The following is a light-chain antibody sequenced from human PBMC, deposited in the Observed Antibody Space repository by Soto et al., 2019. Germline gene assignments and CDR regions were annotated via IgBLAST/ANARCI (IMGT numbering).Light chain of an antibody. Sequence: DIVMTQSPDSLAVSLGERATINCKSSQSVLYSSNNNNYLAWYQQKPGQPPKLLVSWASSRESGVPDRFSGSGSGTDFTLTINRLQAEDVAVYYCQHYYTSPLTFGGGTNVEIK. CDR2: WAS. CDR1: QSVLYSSNNNNY. CDR3: QHYYTSPLT. V-gene: IGKV4-1*01. J-gene: IGKJ4*01.